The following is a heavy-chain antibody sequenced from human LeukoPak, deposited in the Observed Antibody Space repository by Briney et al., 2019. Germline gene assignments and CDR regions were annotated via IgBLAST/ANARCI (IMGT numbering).Heavy chain of an antibody. CDR1: GGSFSGYY. CDR2: INHSGST. V-gene: IGHV4-34*01. J-gene: IGHJ6*02. CDR3: ARGPGHSSSWNRGYYYYGMDV. D-gene: IGHD6-13*01. Sequence: SETLSLTCAVYGGSFSGYYWSWIRQPPGKGLEWIGEINHSGSTNYNPSLKSRVTISVDTSKNQFSLKLSFVTAADTAVYYCARGPGHSSSWNRGYYYYGMDVGGQGTTVTVSS.